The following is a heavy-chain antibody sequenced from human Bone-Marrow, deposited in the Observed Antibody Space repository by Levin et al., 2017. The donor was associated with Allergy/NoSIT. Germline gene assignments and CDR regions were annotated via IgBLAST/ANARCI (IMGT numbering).Heavy chain of an antibody. Sequence: GGSLRLSCAASGFSFRAYGMHWVRQAPGKGLDWVAVIWSDGSTKKYAGSVEGRFTISRDNSNNILYLQMNNLRAEDTAVYYCATDKGASPFDYWGQGTLVTVSS. CDR2: IWSDGSTK. J-gene: IGHJ4*02. CDR1: GFSFRAYG. V-gene: IGHV3-33*01. CDR3: ATDKGASPFDY.